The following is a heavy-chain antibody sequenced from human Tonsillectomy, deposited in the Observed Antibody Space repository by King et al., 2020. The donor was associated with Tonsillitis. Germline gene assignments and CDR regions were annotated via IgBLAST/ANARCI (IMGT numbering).Heavy chain of an antibody. V-gene: IGHV3-30*02. CDR1: GFTFSNYG. CDR2: IRYDGNNK. D-gene: IGHD4/OR15-4a*01. Sequence: QEQLVQSGGGVVQPGGSLRLSCAASGFTFSNYGMHWVRQAPGKGLEWVAFIRYDGNNKYYADSVKGRLTISRDYSKNTLYLQMNSLRADDTAVYYCAKDVGARDSTNYYYFDYWGQGTLVTVSS. J-gene: IGHJ4*02. CDR3: AKDVGARDSTNYYYFDY.